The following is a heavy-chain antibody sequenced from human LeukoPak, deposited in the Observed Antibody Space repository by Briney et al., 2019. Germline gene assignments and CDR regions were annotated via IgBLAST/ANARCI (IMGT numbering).Heavy chain of an antibody. CDR1: GFTFSNYG. D-gene: IGHD1-7*01. CDR3: AKVRVVFNWNYAYYFDS. V-gene: IGHV3-30*18. CDR2: ISYDGSDK. Sequence: GGSLRLSCAASGFTFSNYGMNWVRQAPGKGLEWVAIISYDGSDKYYADSVKGRFTISRDNSKNTLYLQMNSLRAEDTAVYYCAKVRVVFNWNYAYYFDSWGQGTLVTVSS. J-gene: IGHJ4*02.